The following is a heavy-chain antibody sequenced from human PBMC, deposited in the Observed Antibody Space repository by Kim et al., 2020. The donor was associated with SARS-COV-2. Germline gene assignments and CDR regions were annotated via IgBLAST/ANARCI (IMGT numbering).Heavy chain of an antibody. Sequence: VKGRFTISRYDSKNTLYLQMNSLKTEDTSVYYCTTSVLLWFGEPKGREYWGQGTLVTVSS. J-gene: IGHJ4*02. D-gene: IGHD3-10*01. CDR3: TTSVLLWFGEPKGREY. V-gene: IGHV3-15*01.